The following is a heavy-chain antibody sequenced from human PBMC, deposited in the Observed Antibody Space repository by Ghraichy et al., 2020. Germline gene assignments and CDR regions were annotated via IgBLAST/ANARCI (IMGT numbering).Heavy chain of an antibody. D-gene: IGHD3-3*01. CDR1: GGSISSSSYY. CDR3: ARHHYTYYYYYGMDV. V-gene: IGHV4-39*01. CDR2: IYYSGST. J-gene: IGHJ6*02. Sequence: SQTLSLTCTVSGGSISSSSYYWGWIRQPPGKGLEWIGSIYYSGSTYYNPSLKSRVTISVDTSKNQFSLKLSSVTAADTAVYYCARHHYTYYYYYGMDVWGQGTTVTVSS.